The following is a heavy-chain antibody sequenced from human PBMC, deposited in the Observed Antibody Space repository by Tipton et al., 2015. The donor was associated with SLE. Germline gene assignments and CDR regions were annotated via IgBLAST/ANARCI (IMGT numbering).Heavy chain of an antibody. CDR3: ARGWEPPGFDY. V-gene: IGHV3-21*01. CDR2: ISSSSSYI. CDR1: GFTFSSYS. J-gene: IGHJ4*02. D-gene: IGHD1-26*01. Sequence: SLRLSCAASGFTFSSYSMNWVRQAPGKGLEWVSSISSSSSYIYYADSVKGRFTISRDNAKNTLYLQMNSLRAEDTAVYYCARGWEPPGFDYWGQGTLVTVSS.